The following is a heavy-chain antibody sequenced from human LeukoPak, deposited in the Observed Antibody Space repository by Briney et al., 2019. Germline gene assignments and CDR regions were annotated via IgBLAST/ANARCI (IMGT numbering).Heavy chain of an antibody. CDR3: VKLTYDNSGDLDY. CDR1: GFTFSXXA. Sequence: GGSLRLSCAAYGFTFSXXAMSWVRQAPGKXXXXVXXXXXGXITXXXXXXXXXXXISRXNSKNTLYLRMNSLRAEDTAVYYCVKLTYDNSGDLDYWGQGTLVTVSS. D-gene: IGHD3-22*01. CDR2: XXXGXIT. J-gene: IGHJ4*02. V-gene: IGHV3-23*03.